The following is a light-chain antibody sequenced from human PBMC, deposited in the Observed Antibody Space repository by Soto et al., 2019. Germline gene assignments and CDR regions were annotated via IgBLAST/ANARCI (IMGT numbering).Light chain of an antibody. CDR1: QSSSSW. V-gene: IGKV1-5*01. CDR2: DAS. CDR3: LQYNSYSLT. J-gene: IGKJ4*01. Sequence: DIQMTQSPSTLSASVGDRVTITCRASQSSSSWLAWYQQKPGKAPKLLIYDASSLESGVPSRFSGSGSGTEFTLTISSLQRDDFATYYCLQYNSYSLTFGGGTKVEIK.